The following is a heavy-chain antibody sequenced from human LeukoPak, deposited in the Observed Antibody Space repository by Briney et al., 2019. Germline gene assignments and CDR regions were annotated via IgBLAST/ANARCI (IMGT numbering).Heavy chain of an antibody. J-gene: IGHJ3*02. CDR2: IRHDGTNK. V-gene: IGHV3-30*02. D-gene: IGHD1-26*01. Sequence: GGSLRLSCAGSGFAFNDYGMSWVSQAPGKGLKWVAFIRHDGTNKFYADSVRGRFTISRDNSNNTLYLQMNSLRAEDTAVYYCARAGIVGAYAFDIWGQGTMVTVSS. CDR1: GFAFNDYG. CDR3: ARAGIVGAYAFDI.